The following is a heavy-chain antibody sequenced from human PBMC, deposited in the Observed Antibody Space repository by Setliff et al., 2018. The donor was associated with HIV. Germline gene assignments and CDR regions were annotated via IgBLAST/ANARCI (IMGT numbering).Heavy chain of an antibody. D-gene: IGHD3-22*01. CDR3: AKAAYYYDSSGPYYFDY. CDR2: ISGSGGST. CDR1: GFTFSSYA. V-gene: IGHV3-23*01. J-gene: IGHJ4*02. Sequence: GESLKISCAASGFTFSSYAMSWVRQAPGKGLEWVSAISGSGGSTYYADSVKGRFTISRDNSKNTLYLQMNSLRAEDTAVYYCAKAAYYYDSSGPYYFDYWGQGTLVTVSS.